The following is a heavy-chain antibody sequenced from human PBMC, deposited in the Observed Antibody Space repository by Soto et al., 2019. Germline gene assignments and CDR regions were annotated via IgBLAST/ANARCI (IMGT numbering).Heavy chain of an antibody. D-gene: IGHD2-21*02. CDR1: GYPFNTHY. J-gene: IGHJ5*01. CDR2: IHPSGGGS. CDR3: ARGVHMAVATDRLDS. V-gene: IGHV1-46*02. Sequence: ASVKVSSKSSGYPFNTHYLHWVRQAPGQGLEWMGMIHPSGGGSTYAQKFLGRVTMTMDTSTSTAFMELTSLRSADTAVYYCARGVHMAVATDRLDSWGQGTLVTV.